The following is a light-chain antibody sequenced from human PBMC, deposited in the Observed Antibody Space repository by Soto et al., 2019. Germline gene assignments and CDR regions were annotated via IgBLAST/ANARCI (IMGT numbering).Light chain of an antibody. V-gene: IGKV1-9*01. Sequence: DIQLTQSPSFESASVGERVTITCRASQDIGRYLAWYQQKPGEAPKLLISAASTLQSGVPSRFSGSGSGTEFTFTINYLLPEDFATYYCQQLYSYSSFGQGTRLETK. CDR2: AAS. CDR1: QDIGRY. J-gene: IGKJ5*01. CDR3: QQLYSYSS.